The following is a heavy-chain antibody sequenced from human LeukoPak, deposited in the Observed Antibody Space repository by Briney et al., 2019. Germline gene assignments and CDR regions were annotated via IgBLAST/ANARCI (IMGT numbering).Heavy chain of an antibody. CDR3: ASRYCSGGSCFSRDYYYYYMDV. CDR2: MNPNSGKT. V-gene: IGHV1-8*01. D-gene: IGHD2-15*01. Sequence: GASVKVSFKASGYPFTSYDIKGGRPATGQGLEWRGRMNPNSGKTGYAQKVQGRVTVIADEFTSTAYMELSSLRSEDTAVYYCASRYCSGGSCFSRDYYYYYMDVWGKGTTVTVSS. J-gene: IGHJ6*03. CDR1: GYPFTSYD.